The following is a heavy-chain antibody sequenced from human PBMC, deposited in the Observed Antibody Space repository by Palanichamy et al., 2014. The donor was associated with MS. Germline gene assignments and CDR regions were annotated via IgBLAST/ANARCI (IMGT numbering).Heavy chain of an antibody. J-gene: IGHJ4*02. D-gene: IGHD2-15*01. V-gene: IGHV4-39*01. CDR3: ARRPEHDCSGGSCYGLFDY. Sequence: QLQLQESGPGLVKPSETLSLTCTVSGGSISSSSYYWGWIRQPPGKGLEWIGSIYYSGSTYYNPSLKSRVTISVDTSKNQFSLKLSSVTAADTAVYYCARRPEHDCSGGSCYGLFDYWGQGTLVTVSS. CDR1: GGSISSSSYY. CDR2: IYYSGST.